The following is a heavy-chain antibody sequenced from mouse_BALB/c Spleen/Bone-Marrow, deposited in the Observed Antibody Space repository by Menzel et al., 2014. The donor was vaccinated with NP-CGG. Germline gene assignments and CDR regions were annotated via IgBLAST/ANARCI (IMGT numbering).Heavy chain of an antibody. CDR3: ACDYYLAY. V-gene: IGHV7-3*02. CDR2: IRNNANGYTI. J-gene: IGHJ3*01. Sequence: DVLLVESGGGFVQPGGSLRLSCTTSGFTFTDYYMSWVRQPPGKALEWLVFIRNNANGYTIEYSASVKGRFTISRDNSQNLLYLQMNALRADDSATYYCACDYYLAYWGQGTLVTVSA. CDR1: GFTFTDYY. D-gene: IGHD2-1*01.